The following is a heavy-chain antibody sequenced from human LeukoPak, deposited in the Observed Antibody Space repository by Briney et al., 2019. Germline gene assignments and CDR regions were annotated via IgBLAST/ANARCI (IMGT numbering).Heavy chain of an antibody. D-gene: IGHD6-19*01. CDR1: GFTFDDYA. CDR3: AKDFGSGWQYFQH. Sequence: GRSLRLSCAASGFTFDDYAMHWVRHAPGKGLEWVSGISWNSGSIGYADSVKGRFTISRDNAKNSLYLQMNSLRAEDTALYYCAKDFGSGWQYFQHWGQGTLVTVSS. CDR2: ISWNSGSI. V-gene: IGHV3-9*01. J-gene: IGHJ1*01.